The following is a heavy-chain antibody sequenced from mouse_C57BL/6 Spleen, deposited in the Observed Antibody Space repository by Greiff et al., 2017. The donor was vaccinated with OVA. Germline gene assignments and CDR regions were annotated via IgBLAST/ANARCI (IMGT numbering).Heavy chain of an antibody. CDR2: ISYDGSN. V-gene: IGHV3-6*01. CDR3: AGEDY. Sequence: DVQLVESGPGLVKPSQSLSLTCSVTGYSITSGYYWNWIRQFPGNKLEWMGYISYDGSNNYNPSLKNRISITRDTSKNQFFLKLNSVTTEDTATYYCAGEDYWGQGTSVTVSS. J-gene: IGHJ4*01. CDR1: GYSITSGYY.